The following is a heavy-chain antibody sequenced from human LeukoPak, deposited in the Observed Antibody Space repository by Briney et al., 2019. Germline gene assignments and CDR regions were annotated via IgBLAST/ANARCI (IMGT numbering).Heavy chain of an antibody. Sequence: GGSLRLSCTASGFTFSSYAMHWVRQAPGEGREWVAVISYDGSNKYYADSVKGRFTISRDNSKNTLYLQMNSLRAEDTAVYYCARDMKYNYYYYGMDVWGQGTTVTVSS. CDR2: ISYDGSNK. J-gene: IGHJ6*02. V-gene: IGHV3-30*04. CDR3: ARDMKYNYYYYGMDV. CDR1: GFTFSSYA. D-gene: IGHD1-1*01.